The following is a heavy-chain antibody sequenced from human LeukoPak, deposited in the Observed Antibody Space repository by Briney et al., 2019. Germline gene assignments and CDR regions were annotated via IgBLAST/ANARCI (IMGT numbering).Heavy chain of an antibody. CDR3: ARRVGRWFGERAYYYNYMDV. V-gene: IGHV4-34*01. CDR2: INHRRST. Sequence: SETLSLTCAVYGGSFSGYYWTWIRQPPGKGLEWIGEINHRRSTKYSPSLKSRVTISVDTSKNQFSLRLSSVTAADTAVYYCARRVGRWFGERAYYYNYMDVWGKGTTVTISS. D-gene: IGHD3-10*01. CDR1: GGSFSGYY. J-gene: IGHJ6*03.